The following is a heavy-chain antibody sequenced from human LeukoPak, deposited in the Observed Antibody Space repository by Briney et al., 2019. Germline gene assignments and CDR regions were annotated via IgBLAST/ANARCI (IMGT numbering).Heavy chain of an antibody. D-gene: IGHD3-10*01. V-gene: IGHV4-59*12. CDR3: ARGRITMVRGAPFDY. CDR2: ITNSGTT. J-gene: IGHJ4*02. Sequence: SETLSLTCTVSGGSISTYYWSWIRQPPGKGPEWIGYITNSGTTKCNPSLKSRVTISVDTSKNQFSLKLSSVTAADTAVYYCARGRITMVRGAPFDYWGQGSLVTVSS. CDR1: GGSISTYY.